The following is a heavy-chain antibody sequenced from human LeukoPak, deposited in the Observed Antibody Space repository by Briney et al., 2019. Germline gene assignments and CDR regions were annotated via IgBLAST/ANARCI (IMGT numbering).Heavy chain of an antibody. CDR1: GYTFTGYY. CDR2: INPNSGGT. V-gene: IGHV1-2*02. J-gene: IGHJ4*02. CDR3: ARSAAATIFDY. D-gene: IGHD6-13*01. Sequence: ASVKVSCKASGYTFTGYYMHWVRQAPGQGLEWMGWINPNSGGTNYAQKFQGRVTMARDTSISTAYMELSRLGSDDTAVYYCARSAAATIFDYWGQGTLVTVSS.